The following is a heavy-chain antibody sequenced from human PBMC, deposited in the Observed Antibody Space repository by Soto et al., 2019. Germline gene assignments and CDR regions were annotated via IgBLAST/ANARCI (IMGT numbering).Heavy chain of an antibody. J-gene: IGHJ6*02. CDR1: GGSVTSGSHF. Sequence: PETLSLTCTVSGGSVTSGSHFWTWIQQPPGKGLEWIGYIHHSGNTKFNPSLKSRVTMSIHTSKNHFSLKLRSVTAADTAVYYCARDRRYSDYQMKYDYDGMDVGGQGATVT. CDR2: IHHSGNT. CDR3: ARDRRYSDYQMKYDYDGMDV. D-gene: IGHD5-12*01. V-gene: IGHV4-61*01.